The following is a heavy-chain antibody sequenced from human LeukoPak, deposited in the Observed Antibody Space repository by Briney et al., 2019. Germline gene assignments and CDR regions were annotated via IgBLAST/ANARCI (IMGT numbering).Heavy chain of an antibody. J-gene: IGHJ4*02. Sequence: ASVKVSCKASGYTFTSYYMHWVRQAPGQGLEWMGIINPSGGSTSYAQKFQGRVTMTRDTPTSTVYMELSSLRSEDTAVYYCARETKQQLVRLGLDYWGQGTLVTVSS. CDR3: ARETKQQLVRLGLDY. D-gene: IGHD6-13*01. CDR1: GYTFTSYY. CDR2: INPSGGST. V-gene: IGHV1-46*01.